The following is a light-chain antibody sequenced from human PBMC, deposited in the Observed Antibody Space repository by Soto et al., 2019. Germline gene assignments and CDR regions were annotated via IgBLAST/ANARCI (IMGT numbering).Light chain of an antibody. CDR3: QQYDNLPLT. CDR1: QNINNY. CDR2: DAS. Sequence: DIQMTQSPSSLPASVGDRVTITCQASQNINNYLNWYQQKQGRAPKILIYDASNLETGVPSRFSGSGSGTDFTFTISRLQPEDIETYYCQQYDNLPLTFGGGTKVDIK. J-gene: IGKJ4*01. V-gene: IGKV1-33*01.